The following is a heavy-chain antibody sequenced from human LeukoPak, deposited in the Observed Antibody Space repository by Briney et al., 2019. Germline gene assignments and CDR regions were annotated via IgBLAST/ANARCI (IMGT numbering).Heavy chain of an antibody. J-gene: IGHJ4*02. CDR1: GFTFSSYW. D-gene: IGHD6-13*01. Sequence: GGSLRLSCAASGFTFSSYWMSWVRQAPGKGLEWVANIKQDGSEKYYVDSVKGRFTISRDNAKNSLYLQMNSLRAEDTAVYYCARDSFSSSWLHFDYWGQGTLVTVSS. CDR2: IKQDGSEK. CDR3: ARDSFSSSWLHFDY. V-gene: IGHV3-7*01.